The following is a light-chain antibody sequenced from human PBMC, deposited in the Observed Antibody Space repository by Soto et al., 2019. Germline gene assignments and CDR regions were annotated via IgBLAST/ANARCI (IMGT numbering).Light chain of an antibody. V-gene: IGKV3-20*01. CDR3: QQYGSSSWT. CDR1: QSVSSSY. CDR2: GAS. Sequence: EIVLTQSPGTLSLSPGERATLSCRASQSVSSSYLAWYQQKPGQAPRLLIYGASSRATGIPDRFSGSGSGTDFTLTISRLEPEAFAVYYCQQYGSSSWTFGHGTKVEIK. J-gene: IGKJ1*01.